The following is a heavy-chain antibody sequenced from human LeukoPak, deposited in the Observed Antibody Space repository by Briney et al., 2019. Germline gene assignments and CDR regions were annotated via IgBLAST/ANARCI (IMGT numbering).Heavy chain of an antibody. CDR3: ARTSTSGFGELFDGMDV. J-gene: IGHJ6*02. V-gene: IGHV1-2*02. CDR2: INPNSGGT. Sequence: ASVKVSCKASGYTFTGYYMHWVRQAPGQGLEWMGWINPNSGGTNYAQKFQGRVTMTRDTSISTAYMELSRLRSDDTAVYYCARTSTSGFGELFDGMDVWGQGTTVTVSS. CDR1: GYTFTGYY. D-gene: IGHD3-10*01.